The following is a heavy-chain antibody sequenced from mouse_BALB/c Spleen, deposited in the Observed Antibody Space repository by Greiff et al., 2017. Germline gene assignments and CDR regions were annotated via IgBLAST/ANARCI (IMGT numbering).Heavy chain of an antibody. Sequence: EVKLMESGPGLVKPSQSLSLTCTVTGYSITSDYAWNWIRQFPGTKLAWLGYISYSGSTSYNPSLKSRISITRDTSKNQFFLQLNSVTTEDTATYYCARRGGGNYNYYYAMDYWGQGTSVTVSS. D-gene: IGHD2-1*01. CDR1: GYSITSDYA. CDR3: ARRGGGNYNYYYAMDY. CDR2: ISYSGST. J-gene: IGHJ4*01. V-gene: IGHV3-2*02.